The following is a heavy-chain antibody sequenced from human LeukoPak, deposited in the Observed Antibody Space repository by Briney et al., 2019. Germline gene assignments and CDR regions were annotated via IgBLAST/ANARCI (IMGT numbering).Heavy chain of an antibody. V-gene: IGHV3-30*03. Sequence: GGSLRLSCAASGFTFSSYAMHWVRQAPGKGLEWVTIVSFDGAKVIYADSVKGRFTVSRDNSKNTLYLQMSSLRPDDTAVYYCASGSSGWYGEIWGQGTLVTVSS. D-gene: IGHD6-19*01. CDR2: VSFDGAKV. CDR1: GFTFSSYA. CDR3: ASGSSGWYGEI. J-gene: IGHJ4*02.